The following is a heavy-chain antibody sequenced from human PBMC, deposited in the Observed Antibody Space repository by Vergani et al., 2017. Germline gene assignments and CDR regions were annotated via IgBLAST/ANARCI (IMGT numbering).Heavy chain of an antibody. J-gene: IGHJ4*02. D-gene: IGHD3-22*01. Sequence: EVQLVESGGGLVKPGRSLRLSCTASGFTFGDYAMSWFRQAPGKGLEWVGFIRSKAYGGTTEYAASVKGRFTISRDDSKSIAYLQMNSLKTEDTAVYYCTRATSTYYYDSSGYYEYWGQGTLVTVSS. CDR2: IRSKAYGGTT. V-gene: IGHV3-49*05. CDR1: GFTFGDYA. CDR3: TRATSTYYYDSSGYYEY.